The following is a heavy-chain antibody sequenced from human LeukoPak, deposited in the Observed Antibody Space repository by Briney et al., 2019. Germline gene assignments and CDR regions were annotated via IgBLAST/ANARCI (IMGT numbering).Heavy chain of an antibody. Sequence: PSQTLSLTCTVSGGSIISGGYYRSWIRQPAGKGLEWIGRMYTTGSTNYNPYLKSRVTISVDTSKNQFSLKLSSVTAADTAVYYCARGVKGSSSGSIDNWGQGTLVTVSS. CDR1: GGSIISGGYY. D-gene: IGHD6-6*01. CDR3: ARGVKGSSSGSIDN. V-gene: IGHV4-61*02. J-gene: IGHJ4*02. CDR2: MYTTGST.